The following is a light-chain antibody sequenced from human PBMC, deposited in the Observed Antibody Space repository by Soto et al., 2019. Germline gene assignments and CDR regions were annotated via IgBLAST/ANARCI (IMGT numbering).Light chain of an antibody. V-gene: IGKV3-20*01. CDR3: QQYGSSPLT. CDR1: QNVNSNF. CDR2: GVS. J-gene: IGKJ4*01. Sequence: EIVLTQSPATLAFSPGERATLSCRASQNVNSNFFAWYQQKAGQAPRLLIYGVSSRATGIPDRFSGSGADTDFTLTISGLEPEDFAVYYCQQYGSSPLTFGGGTKVDIK.